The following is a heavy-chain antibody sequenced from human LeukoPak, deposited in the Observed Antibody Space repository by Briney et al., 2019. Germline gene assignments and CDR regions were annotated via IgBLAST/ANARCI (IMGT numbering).Heavy chain of an antibody. J-gene: IGHJ6*03. CDR3: AREYSGYDPNYYYYYMDV. Sequence: SVKVSCKASGGTFSSYAISWVRQAPGQGLEWMGGIIPIFGTANYAQKFQGRVTITADESTSTAYMELSSLRSEDTAVYYCAREYSGYDPNYYYYYMDVWGKGTSVTVSS. CDR2: IIPIFGTA. D-gene: IGHD5-12*01. V-gene: IGHV1-69*01. CDR1: GGTFSSYA.